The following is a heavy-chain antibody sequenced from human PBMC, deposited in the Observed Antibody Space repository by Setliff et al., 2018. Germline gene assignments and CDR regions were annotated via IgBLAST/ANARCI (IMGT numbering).Heavy chain of an antibody. CDR1: GASVSSHY. J-gene: IGHJ6*03. CDR3: ARMSGFLYMDV. Sequence: ETLSLTCNVSGASVSSHYWDWIRQPPGKGLEWIGFISYSGITTYNVSLKGRATLSIDASKKQFSLKLTSVTAADTAVYYCARMSGFLYMDVWGKGTTVTVSS. V-gene: IGHV4-59*08. CDR2: ISYSGIT. D-gene: IGHD3-3*01.